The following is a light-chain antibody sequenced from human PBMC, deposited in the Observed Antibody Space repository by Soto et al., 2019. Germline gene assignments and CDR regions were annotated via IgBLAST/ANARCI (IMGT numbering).Light chain of an antibody. V-gene: IGKV3-15*01. CDR2: DTS. CDR3: QQYNNWPPSWT. CDR1: QSVSSN. J-gene: IGKJ1*01. Sequence: EIVMTQSPATLSVSPGERATLSCRASQSVSSNLAWYQQKPGQAPRLLIYDTSTRATGISARFSGSGSGTYFTLTISGLQSEDFAVYYCQQYNNWPPSWTFGQGTKVDIK.